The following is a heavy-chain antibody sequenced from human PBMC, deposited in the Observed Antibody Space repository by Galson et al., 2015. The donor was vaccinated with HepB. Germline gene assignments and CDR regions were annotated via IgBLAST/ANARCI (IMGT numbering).Heavy chain of an antibody. CDR3: ARRFCSGGSCGRYFDY. CDR1: GFTFSTYW. Sequence: SLRLSCAASGFTFSTYWMSWVRQAPGKGLEWVANIKQDGSEKYYLDSVKGRFTISRDNVKNSLYLQMNSLRAEDTAVYLCARRFCSGGSCGRYFDYWGQGTLVTVSS. D-gene: IGHD2-15*01. J-gene: IGHJ4*02. CDR2: IKQDGSEK. V-gene: IGHV3-7*03.